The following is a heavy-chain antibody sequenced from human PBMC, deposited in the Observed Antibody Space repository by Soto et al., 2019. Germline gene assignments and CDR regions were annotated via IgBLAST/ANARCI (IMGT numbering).Heavy chain of an antibody. Sequence: QVQLQESGPGLVKPSQTLSLTCTVSGGSISSGDYYWSWIRQPPGKGLEWIGYIYYSGSTYYNPSLKSRVTIXVXPXXTQFSLKLSSVTAADTAVYYCARVGSSIATRPFDYWGQGTLVTVSS. CDR1: GGSISSGDYY. V-gene: IGHV4-30-4*01. CDR2: IYYSGST. CDR3: ARVGSSIATRPFDY. D-gene: IGHD6-6*01. J-gene: IGHJ4*02.